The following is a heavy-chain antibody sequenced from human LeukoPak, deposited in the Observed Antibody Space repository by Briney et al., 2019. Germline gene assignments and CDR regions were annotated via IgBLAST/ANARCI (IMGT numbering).Heavy chain of an antibody. J-gene: IGHJ5*02. CDR3: AKESSAWPENWFDP. CDR2: ISGSAGST. V-gene: IGHV3-23*01. CDR1: GFTFSNYG. Sequence: GGSLRLSCAYIGFTFSNYGMSWVRKAPGKVLEWVAAISGSAGSTYYADSVKGRFTISRDKSQNTVYLQMNSLRDEDTAVYYCAKESSAWPENWFDPWGQGTLVTVSS. D-gene: IGHD6-19*01.